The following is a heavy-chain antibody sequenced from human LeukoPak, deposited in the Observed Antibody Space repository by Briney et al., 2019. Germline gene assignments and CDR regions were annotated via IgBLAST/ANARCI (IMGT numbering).Heavy chain of an antibody. J-gene: IGHJ6*02. D-gene: IGHD6-13*01. CDR3: ATLGSSSDHYYYYGMDV. Sequence: ASVKVSCKASGYTFTAYYMHWVRLAPGQGLEWMGWITPNSGGTKYAQRFQGRVTMTRDTSISTAYMELSGLRSDDTAVYYRATLGSSSDHYYYYGMDVWGQGTTVTVSS. CDR1: GYTFTAYY. CDR2: ITPNSGGT. V-gene: IGHV1-2*02.